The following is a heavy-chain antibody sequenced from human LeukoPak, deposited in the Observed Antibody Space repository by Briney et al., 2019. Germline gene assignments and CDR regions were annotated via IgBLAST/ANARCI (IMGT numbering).Heavy chain of an antibody. J-gene: IGHJ4*02. CDR3: ARVSDDGGWNFDY. CDR2: INAGNGNR. V-gene: IGHV1-3*01. CDR1: GYTFTSYA. D-gene: IGHD6-19*01. Sequence: GASVKVSCKASGYTFTSYAIHWVRQAPGQRLEWMGWINAGNGNRKYSQKFQDRVTITREPSATTAYMELNSLTSEDTAVYYCARVSDDGGWNFDYWGQGTLVTVSS.